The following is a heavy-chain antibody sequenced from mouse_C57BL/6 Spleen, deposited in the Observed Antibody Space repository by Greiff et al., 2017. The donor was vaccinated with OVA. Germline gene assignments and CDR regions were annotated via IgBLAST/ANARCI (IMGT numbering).Heavy chain of an antibody. D-gene: IGHD1-1*01. V-gene: IGHV5-6*01. J-gene: IGHJ2*01. CDR3: ARQGVATSHFDY. Sequence: EVKLVESGGDLVKPGGSLKLSCAASGFTFSSYGMSWVRQTPDKRLEWVATISSGGSYTYYPDSVKGRFTISRDNAKNTLYLQMSSLKSEDTAMYYCARQGVATSHFDYWGQGTTLTVSS. CDR1: GFTFSSYG. CDR2: ISSGGSYT.